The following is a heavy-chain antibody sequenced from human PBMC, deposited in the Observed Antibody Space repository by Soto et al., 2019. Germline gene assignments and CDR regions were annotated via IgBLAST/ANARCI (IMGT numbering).Heavy chain of an antibody. CDR2: IKQDGSEK. J-gene: IGHJ4*02. CDR1: GFTFSSYW. CDR3: VPRFGALVE. D-gene: IGHD3-10*01. Sequence: PGGSLRLSCAASGFTFSSYWMSWVRQAPGKGLEWVANIKQDGSEKYYVDSVKGRFAISRDNAKNSLYLQMNSLRAEDMAVHYCVPRFGALVEWGQGTLVTVSS. V-gene: IGHV3-7*01.